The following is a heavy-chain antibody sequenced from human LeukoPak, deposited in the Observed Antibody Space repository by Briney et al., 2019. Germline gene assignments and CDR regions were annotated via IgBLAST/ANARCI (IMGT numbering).Heavy chain of an antibody. D-gene: IGHD4-11*01. J-gene: IGHJ4*02. CDR3: ARDRVRGNSNPFFDY. CDR1: GGSVSSGTYY. CDR2: IYYSGST. V-gene: IGHV4-61*01. Sequence: PSETLSLTCTVSGGSVSSGTYYWSWIRQPPGKGLEWIGYIYYSGSTNYNPSLKSRVTISVDTSKNQFSLKLSSVTAADTAVYYCARDRVRGNSNPFFDYWGQGTLVTVSS.